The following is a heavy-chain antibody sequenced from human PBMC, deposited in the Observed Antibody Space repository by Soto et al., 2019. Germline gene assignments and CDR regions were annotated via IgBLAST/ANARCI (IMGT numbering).Heavy chain of an antibody. CDR2: ISGSGGST. V-gene: IGHV3-23*01. Sequence: EVQLLESGGGLVQPGGSLRLSCAASGFTFSSYAMSWVRQAPGKGLEWVSAISGSGGSTYYADSVKGRFTISRDNSKNTLYLQMNSLRAEDTAVYYCAKEVRSMIVVVITSFDYWGQGPLVTVSS. J-gene: IGHJ4*02. CDR3: AKEVRSMIVVVITSFDY. CDR1: GFTFSSYA. D-gene: IGHD3-22*01.